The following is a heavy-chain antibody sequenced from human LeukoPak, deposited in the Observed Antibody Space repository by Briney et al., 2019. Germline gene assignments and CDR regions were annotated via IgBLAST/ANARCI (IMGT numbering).Heavy chain of an antibody. D-gene: IGHD3-3*01. CDR3: AKSCDFWSGYYTVY. V-gene: IGHV3-23*01. Sequence: GGSLRLSCAASGFTFSSYAMSWVRQAPGKGLEWVSAISGSGGSTYYADSVKGRFTISRDNSKNTLYLQMNSLRAEDTAVYYCAKSCDFWSGYYTVYWGQGTLVTVSS. CDR2: ISGSGGST. CDR1: GFTFSSYA. J-gene: IGHJ4*02.